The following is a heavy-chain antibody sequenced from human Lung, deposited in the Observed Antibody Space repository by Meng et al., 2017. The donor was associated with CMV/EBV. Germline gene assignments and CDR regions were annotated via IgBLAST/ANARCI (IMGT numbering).Heavy chain of an antibody. Sequence: LRESGPGLVKPSQTRSLTCTVSGGSISSGGYYWSWIRQHPGKGLEWIGYIHSSGSTYYNPSLRSRLTISVDTSKNQFSLKLSSVTAADTAVYYRARASYGSGSPLGESWFDPWGQGTLVTVSS. CDR1: GGSISSGGYY. J-gene: IGHJ5*02. CDR3: ARASYGSGSPLGESWFDP. CDR2: IHSSGST. D-gene: IGHD3-10*01. V-gene: IGHV4-31*03.